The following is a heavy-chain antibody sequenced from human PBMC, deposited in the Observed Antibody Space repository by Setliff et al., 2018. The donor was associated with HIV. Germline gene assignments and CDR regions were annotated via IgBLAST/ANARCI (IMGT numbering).Heavy chain of an antibody. Sequence: GGSLRLSCAASGFNFRGFEMNWVRQAPGKGLEWISYITSTSSFMYYADSVTGRFTVSRDNAKNSLYLQMNSLRAEDTAVYYCAANVIVASGNFFDYWGRGTLVTVSS. CDR1: GFNFRGFE. V-gene: IGHV3-48*03. CDR2: ITSTSSFM. CDR3: AANVIVASGNFFDY. J-gene: IGHJ4*02. D-gene: IGHD1-26*01.